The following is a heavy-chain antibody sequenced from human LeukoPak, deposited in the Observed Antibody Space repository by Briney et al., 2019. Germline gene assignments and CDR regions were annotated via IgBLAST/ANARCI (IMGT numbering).Heavy chain of an antibody. CDR3: VLSDSGTYQLIDY. Sequence: GGSLRLSCAASGVIFSRYNIDWVRQAPGKGLECVSSISSVGSFIHYADSVKGRFTISRDNANNSLYLQMTSLTAEDTAVYYCVLSDSGTYQLIDYWGQGTLVTVSS. J-gene: IGHJ4*02. CDR1: GVIFSRYN. CDR2: ISSVGSFI. D-gene: IGHD3-10*01. V-gene: IGHV3-21*01.